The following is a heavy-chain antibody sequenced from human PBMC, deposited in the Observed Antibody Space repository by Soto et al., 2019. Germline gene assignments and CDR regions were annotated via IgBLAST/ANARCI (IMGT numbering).Heavy chain of an antibody. V-gene: IGHV3-74*01. CDR2: INSDGSNT. D-gene: IGHD3-3*01. Sequence: AESLKLYCAASGFTHGSYWMHWVRQAPGKGLVWVSRINSDGSNTTYADSVKGRFSISRDNAKNTLYLQMSSLRAEDTAVYYCARTLTYYDFSWGQGT. J-gene: IGHJ5*02. CDR1: GFTHGSYW. CDR3: ARTLTYYDFS.